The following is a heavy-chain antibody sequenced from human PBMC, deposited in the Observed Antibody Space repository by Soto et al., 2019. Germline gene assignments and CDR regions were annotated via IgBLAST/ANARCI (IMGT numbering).Heavy chain of an antibody. D-gene: IGHD3-16*01. J-gene: IGHJ4*02. CDR3: ASEPWGFDS. Sequence: QVQLQESGPELVKSSQTLSLTCTVSNGSISTNGHYWTWIRQRPGKGLEWIAYIYYTGNSYYNPSLKSPLTISISTSKNQFSLTLRSVTAADTAVYYCASEPWGFDSWGQGTLVTVSS. V-gene: IGHV4-31*01. CDR2: IYYTGNS. CDR1: NGSISTNGHY.